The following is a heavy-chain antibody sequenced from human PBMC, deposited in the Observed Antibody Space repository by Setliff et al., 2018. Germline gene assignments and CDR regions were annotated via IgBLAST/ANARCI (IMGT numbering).Heavy chain of an antibody. Sequence: GGSLRLSCTGSGFTFSNAWMNWVRQAPGKGLEWVGRSKSKTAGGAIDYAAPVKGRFTTSRDDSKNTLYLQMNSLKNEDTALYYCMSTPSGTYSTYYYYYNMDVWGKGTQVTVSS. D-gene: IGHD3-10*01. CDR2: SKSKTAGGAI. CDR1: GFTFSNAW. V-gene: IGHV3-15*01. CDR3: MSTPSGTYSTYYYYYNMDV. J-gene: IGHJ6*03.